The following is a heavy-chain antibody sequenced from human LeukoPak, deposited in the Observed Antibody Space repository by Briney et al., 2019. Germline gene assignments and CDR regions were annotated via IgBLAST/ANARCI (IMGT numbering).Heavy chain of an antibody. CDR3: ARDRGYSGSFDY. CDR1: GASISNYY. Sequence: SETLSLTCTVSGASISNYYWSWIRQPPGKGLEWIGYMYYSGSTNYNPSLKSRVTISIDSSKSQFSLKLSSVTAADTAVYFRARDRGYSGSFDYWGQGTLVTVSS. D-gene: IGHD5-12*01. CDR2: MYYSGST. V-gene: IGHV4-59*01. J-gene: IGHJ4*02.